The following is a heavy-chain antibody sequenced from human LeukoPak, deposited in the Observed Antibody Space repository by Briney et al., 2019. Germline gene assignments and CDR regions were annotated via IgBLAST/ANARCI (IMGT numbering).Heavy chain of an antibody. CDR1: GHTLSSYG. V-gene: IGHV1-18*01. CDR3: ATVQPAAAHFQY. CDR2: ISAFNGNT. Sequence: ASVTVSCKASGHTLSSYGFTWVRQAPGQGLEWLGWISAFNGNTNIAQRVQGRVTLTRDTSTSIAHMELRRLTSDDTAVYYCATVQPAAAHFQYWGPGTLVSVST. J-gene: IGHJ4*02. D-gene: IGHD2-2*01.